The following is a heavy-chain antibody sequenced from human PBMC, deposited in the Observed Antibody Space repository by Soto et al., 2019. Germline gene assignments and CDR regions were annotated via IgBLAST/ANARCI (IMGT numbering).Heavy chain of an antibody. V-gene: IGHV3-15*01. CDR3: TTDSSGYYPYYYYGMDV. J-gene: IGHJ6*04. CDR2: IKSKTDGGTT. CDR1: GFTFSNAW. D-gene: IGHD3-22*01. Sequence: GGSLRLSCAASGFTFSNAWMSWVRQAPGKGLEWVGRIKSKTDGGTTDYAAPVKGRFTISRDDSKNTLYLQMNSLKTEDTAVYYCTTDSSGYYPYYYYGMDVWGKGTTVTVSS.